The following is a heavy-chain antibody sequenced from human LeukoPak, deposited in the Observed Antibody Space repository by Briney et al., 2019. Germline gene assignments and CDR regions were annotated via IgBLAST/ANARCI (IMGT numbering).Heavy chain of an antibody. CDR3: ARQYRDSENYHGLGV. CDR1: GDSVSSNSAA. CDR2: TYQRSRWYN. D-gene: IGHD6-6*01. V-gene: IGHV6-1*01. Sequence: SQTLSLTCAISGDSVSSNSAAWNWIRQSPSRGVEWLGRTYQRSRWYNDYAVSLKSRIIINPDTSKNQVSLQLNSVTPDDTAVYYCARQYRDSENYHGLGVWGQGTTVSVSS. J-gene: IGHJ6*02.